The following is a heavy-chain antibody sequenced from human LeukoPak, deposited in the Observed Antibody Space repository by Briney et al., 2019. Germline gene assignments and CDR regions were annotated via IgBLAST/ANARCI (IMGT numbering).Heavy chain of an antibody. D-gene: IGHD6-19*01. CDR2: IYYSGST. CDR1: GGSMSPYH. CDR3: ARAVSGRFDY. V-gene: IGHV4-59*08. J-gene: IGHJ4*02. Sequence: SETLSLTCTVSGGSMSPYHWGWIRQPPGKGLEWTGCIYYSGSTNYNPSLKSRVTISVDTSKNQFSLKLSSVTAADTAIYYCARAVSGRFDYWGQGTLVTVSS.